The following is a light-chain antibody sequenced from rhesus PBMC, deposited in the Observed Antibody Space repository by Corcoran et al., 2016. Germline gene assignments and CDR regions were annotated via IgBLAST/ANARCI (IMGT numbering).Light chain of an antibody. J-gene: IGKJ4*01. CDR3: QQHDNSPPLT. Sequence: DIQMTQSPSSLSASVGDRVTITCRASQGISNWLAWYQQKPGKAPNLLIYRPSNLETGVPSRFSARGSGTDCTLTISSLQPEDIATYYCQQHDNSPPLTFGGGTKVEIK. V-gene: IGKV1-69*01. CDR2: RPS. CDR1: QGISNW.